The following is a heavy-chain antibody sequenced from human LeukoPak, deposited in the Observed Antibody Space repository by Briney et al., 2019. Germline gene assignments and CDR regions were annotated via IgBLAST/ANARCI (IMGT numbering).Heavy chain of an antibody. V-gene: IGHV4-34*01. J-gene: IGHJ4*02. CDR3: ARGLERXTPFDY. Sequence: KPSETLSLTCAVYGGSFSGYYWSWIRQPPGKGLEWIGEINHSGSTNYNPSLKSRVTISVDTSKNQFSLKLSSVTAADTAVYYCARGLERXTPFDYWGQGTLVTVSS. CDR2: INHSGST. CDR1: GGSFSGYY. D-gene: IGHD1-1*01.